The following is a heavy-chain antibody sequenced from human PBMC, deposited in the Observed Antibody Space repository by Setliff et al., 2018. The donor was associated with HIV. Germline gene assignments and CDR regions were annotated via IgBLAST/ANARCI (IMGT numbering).Heavy chain of an antibody. D-gene: IGHD3-10*01. CDR2: IGRSGGSII. CDR1: GFSFSSCA. Sequence: GGSLRLSCAANGFSFSSCAMSWVRQAPGKGLEWVSGIGRSGGSIIYYAYSVKGRYTISRDNSKNTVYLQMNSLRAEDTAVYYCAKDKYGSGSYYPPAPIANWGQGALVTVSS. V-gene: IGHV3-23*01. J-gene: IGHJ4*02. CDR3: AKDKYGSGSYYPPAPIAN.